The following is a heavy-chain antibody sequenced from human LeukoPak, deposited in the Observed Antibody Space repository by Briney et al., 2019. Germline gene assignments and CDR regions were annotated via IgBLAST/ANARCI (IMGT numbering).Heavy chain of an antibody. CDR2: ISYDGSNK. CDR3: AKEVIVVVPAAIYYFDY. D-gene: IGHD2-2*01. Sequence: GGSLRLSCAASGFTFSSYGMHWVRQAPGKGLEWVAVISYDGSNKYYADSVKGRFTISRDNSKNTLYLQMNSLRAEDTAVYYCAKEVIVVVPAAIYYFDYWGRGTLVTVSS. J-gene: IGHJ4*02. V-gene: IGHV3-30*18. CDR1: GFTFSSYG.